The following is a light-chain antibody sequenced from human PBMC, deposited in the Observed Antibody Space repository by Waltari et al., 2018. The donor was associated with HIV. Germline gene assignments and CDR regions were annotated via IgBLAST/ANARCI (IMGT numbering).Light chain of an antibody. V-gene: IGLV2-8*01. CDR2: EVN. CDR3: SSYAGSNIVL. Sequence: QSALTQPPSASGSPGQSVTISCTGTSTDIGMYNYVSWYQQHPGKAPKLIIYEVNKRPSGVPDRFSGSKSGDTASLTVSGLQAEDEADYYCSSYAGSNIVLFGGGTKLTVL. CDR1: STDIGMYNY. J-gene: IGLJ2*01.